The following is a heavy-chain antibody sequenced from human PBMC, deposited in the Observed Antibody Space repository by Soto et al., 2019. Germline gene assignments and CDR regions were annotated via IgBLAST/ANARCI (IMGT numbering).Heavy chain of an antibody. Sequence: GASVKVSCKASGGTFSSYAISWVRRAPGQGLEWMGGIIPIFGTANYAQKFQGRVTITADESTSTAYMELSSLRSEDTAVYYCARSLSYYDFWSGSLLGSLPSANYYYYGMDVWGQGTTVTVSS. CDR2: IIPIFGTA. J-gene: IGHJ6*02. CDR1: GGTFSSYA. V-gene: IGHV1-69*13. D-gene: IGHD3-3*01. CDR3: ARSLSYYDFWSGSLLGSLPSANYYYYGMDV.